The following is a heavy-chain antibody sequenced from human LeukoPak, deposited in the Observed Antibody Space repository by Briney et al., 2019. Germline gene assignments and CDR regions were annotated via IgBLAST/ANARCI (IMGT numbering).Heavy chain of an antibody. D-gene: IGHD1-26*01. CDR3: ARDHGGSGSYYVDY. J-gene: IGHJ4*02. Sequence: GGSLRLSCAASGFTVSSNYMSWVRQASGKGLEWVSVIYSGGSTYYADSVKGRFTISRDNSKNTLYLQMNSLRAEDTAVYYCARDHGGSGSYYVDYWGQGTLVTVSS. CDR1: GFTVSSNY. CDR2: IYSGGST. V-gene: IGHV3-66*01.